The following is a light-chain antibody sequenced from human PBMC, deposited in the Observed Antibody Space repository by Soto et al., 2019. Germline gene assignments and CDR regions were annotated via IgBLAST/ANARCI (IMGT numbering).Light chain of an antibody. J-gene: IGKJ3*01. CDR3: LQYQSLPFT. CDR2: DAS. CDR1: QDISDY. V-gene: IGKV1-33*01. Sequence: DIQMTQSPSSLSASVGDRVTITCQASQDISDYLNWYHQKPGKAPKFLIYDASYLETGVPSRFSGSGSGTDFTFTISSLQPEDIGTYYCLQYQSLPFTFGPGTTVDIK.